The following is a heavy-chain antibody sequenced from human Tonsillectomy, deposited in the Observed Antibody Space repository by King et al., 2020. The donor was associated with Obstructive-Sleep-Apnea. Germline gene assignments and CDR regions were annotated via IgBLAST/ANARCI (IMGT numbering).Heavy chain of an antibody. CDR2: ISSSSTYI. Sequence: DVQLVESGGGLVKPGGSLRLSCAASGFTFSRYSMNWVRQASGKGLEWVSSISSSSTYINYADSVKGRFTISRDNAKNSLYLQMNSLRAEDTAVYYCARVYIAAAGHTLDYWGQGTLVTVSS. D-gene: IGHD6-13*01. V-gene: IGHV3-21*01. J-gene: IGHJ4*02. CDR1: GFTFSRYS. CDR3: ARVYIAAAGHTLDY.